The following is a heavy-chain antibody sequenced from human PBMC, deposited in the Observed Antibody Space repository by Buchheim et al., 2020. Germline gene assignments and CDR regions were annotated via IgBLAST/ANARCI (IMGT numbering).Heavy chain of an antibody. J-gene: IGHJ4*02. V-gene: IGHV4-39*07. CDR2: ISHSGNT. CDR3: ARDTYAYAWFFY. D-gene: IGHD2-2*01. Sequence: QLQLQESGPGLVKPSETLSLTCTVFGGSIGSSSYYWGWVRQPPGKGLEWIVSISHSGNTYYNPSLKSRVTISVDTSKTQLSLRMGSVTAADTAVYYCARDTYAYAWFFYWGQGTL. CDR1: GGSIGSSSYY.